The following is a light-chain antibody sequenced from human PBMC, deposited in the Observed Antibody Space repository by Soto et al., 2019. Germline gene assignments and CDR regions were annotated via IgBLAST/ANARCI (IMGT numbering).Light chain of an antibody. CDR1: QSVSNNY. V-gene: IGKV3-20*01. J-gene: IGKJ4*01. Sequence: EIVLTQSPGTLSLSPGERATLSCRASQSVSNNYLAWYQQKPGQAPRLLIYGASRRATGIPDRFSGSVSGTAFTLTISRLEPEDFAVYSCQQYGSSPLTFGGGTKVEIK. CDR3: QQYGSSPLT. CDR2: GAS.